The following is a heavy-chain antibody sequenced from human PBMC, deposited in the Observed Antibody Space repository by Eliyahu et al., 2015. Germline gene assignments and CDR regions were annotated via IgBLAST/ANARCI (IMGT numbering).Heavy chain of an antibody. CDR2: IYSGGST. CDR1: GFTVSSNY. V-gene: IGHV3-66*01. CDR3: ARSDGDYLDY. Sequence: EVQLVESGXGLVQPGGSLRXXXAXSGFTVSSNYXSWXRQAPGKGLEWVSVIYSGGSTYYADSVKGRFTISRDNSKNTLYLQMNSLRAEDTAVYYCARSDGDYLDYWGQGTLVTVSS. J-gene: IGHJ4*02. D-gene: IGHD4-17*01.